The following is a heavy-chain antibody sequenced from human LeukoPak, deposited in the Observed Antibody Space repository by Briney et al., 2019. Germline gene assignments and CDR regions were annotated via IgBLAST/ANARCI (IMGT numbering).Heavy chain of an antibody. CDR3: ARGPYSYDSPGAFDI. Sequence: SEALSLTCTVSGDSISSGDYYWSWIRQPAGKGLEWIGRIASSGSTNYNPSLKSRVTISVDTSKNQFSLKLSSVTAADTAVYFCARGPYSYDSPGAFDIWGQGTMVTVSS. J-gene: IGHJ3*02. V-gene: IGHV4-61*02. CDR2: IASSGST. D-gene: IGHD3-22*01. CDR1: GDSISSGDYY.